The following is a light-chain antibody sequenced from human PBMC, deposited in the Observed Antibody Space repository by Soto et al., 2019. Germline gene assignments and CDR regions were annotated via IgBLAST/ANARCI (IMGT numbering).Light chain of an antibody. Sequence: IVLTQSPATLSLSPGERATLSCRASLSINTYLAWYQQKPGQAPRLLIYDASNRAPGIPARFSGSGSGTDFTLPISSLEPEDFAVYYCQQRSNWPPWTFGRGTKVEIK. CDR3: QQRSNWPPWT. J-gene: IGKJ1*01. V-gene: IGKV3-11*01. CDR1: LSINTY. CDR2: DAS.